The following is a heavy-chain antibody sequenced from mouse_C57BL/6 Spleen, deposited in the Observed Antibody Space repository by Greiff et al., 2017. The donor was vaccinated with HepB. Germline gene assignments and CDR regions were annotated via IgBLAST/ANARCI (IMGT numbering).Heavy chain of an antibody. J-gene: IGHJ4*01. V-gene: IGHV1-78*01. CDR3: ARRSMMVTTGYAMDY. D-gene: IGHD2-3*01. Sequence: VQLQQSDAELVKPGASVKISCKVSGYTFTDHTIHWMKQRPEQGLEWIGYIYPRDGSTKYNEKFKGKATLTADKSSSTAYMQLNSLTSEDSAVYVCARRSMMVTTGYAMDYWGQGTSVTVSS. CDR2: IYPRDGST. CDR1: GYTFTDHT.